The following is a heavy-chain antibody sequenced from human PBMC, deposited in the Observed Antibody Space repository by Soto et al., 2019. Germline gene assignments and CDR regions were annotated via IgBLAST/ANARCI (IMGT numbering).Heavy chain of an antibody. V-gene: IGHV1-18*01. Sequence: ASVKVSCKASGYTFTSYGISWVRQVPGQGLEWMGWISAYNGNTNYAQKLQGRVTMTTDTSTSKAYMELRSLRSDDTAVYYCAREKQLASLYYYYYGMDVWGQGTTVTVSS. CDR2: ISAYNGNT. CDR3: AREKQLASLYYYYYGMDV. J-gene: IGHJ6*02. D-gene: IGHD6-13*01. CDR1: GYTFTSYG.